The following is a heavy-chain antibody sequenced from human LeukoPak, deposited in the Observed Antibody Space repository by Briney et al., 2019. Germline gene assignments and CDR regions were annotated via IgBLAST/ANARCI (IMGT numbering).Heavy chain of an antibody. J-gene: IGHJ4*02. D-gene: IGHD4-17*01. CDR2: INHSGIT. V-gene: IGHV4-34*08. CDR3: ANPARDFADSGAITW. Sequence: PGGSLRLSCAASGFTFSDYYMSWIRQPPGKGLEWIGEINHSGITNYNPSLKSRVTISADTSKNQFSLKLTSVTAADTAVYYCANPARDFADSGAITWWGQGTLVTVSS. CDR1: GFTFSDYY.